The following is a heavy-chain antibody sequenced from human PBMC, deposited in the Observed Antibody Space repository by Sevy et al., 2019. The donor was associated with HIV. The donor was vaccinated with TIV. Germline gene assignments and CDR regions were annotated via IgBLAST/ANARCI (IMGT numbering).Heavy chain of an antibody. CDR2: INPSGGST. CDR1: GYSFTSYE. J-gene: IGHJ4*02. D-gene: IGHD2-21*02. V-gene: IGHV1-46*01. CDR3: ARLRSCGGDCYYFDY. Sequence: ASVKVSCKASGYSFTSYEMEWVRQAPGQGLEWMGIINPSGGSTGYAQSFQGRVILTRDTSTDTVYMELNSLRSGDTAVYYCARLRSCGGDCYYFDYWGQGTLVTVSS.